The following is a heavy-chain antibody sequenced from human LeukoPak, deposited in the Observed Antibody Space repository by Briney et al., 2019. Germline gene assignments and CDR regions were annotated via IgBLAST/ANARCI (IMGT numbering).Heavy chain of an antibody. D-gene: IGHD5-12*01. CDR2: ISDSGGST. CDR3: AKDIGSGYDFFDY. Sequence: GGSLRLSCAASGFTFSSYAMSWVRQAPGKGLEWVSAISDSGGSTYYADSVKGRFTISRDNSKNTLYLQMNSLRAEDTAVYYCAKDIGSGYDFFDYWGQGTLVTVSS. V-gene: IGHV3-23*01. CDR1: GFTFSSYA. J-gene: IGHJ4*02.